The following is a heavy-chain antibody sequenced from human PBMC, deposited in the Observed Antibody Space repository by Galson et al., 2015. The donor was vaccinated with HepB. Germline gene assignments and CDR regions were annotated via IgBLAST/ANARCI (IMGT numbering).Heavy chain of an antibody. J-gene: IGHJ3*02. CDR1: GFTFSSYA. CDR3: ASRVSGSYLSAFDI. V-gene: IGHV3-30*04. D-gene: IGHD1-26*01. Sequence: SLRLSCAASGFTFSSYAMHWVRQAPGKGLEWVAVISYDGSNKYYADSVKGRFTISRDNSKNTLYLQMNSLRAEDTAVYYCASRVSGSYLSAFDIWAKGQWSPSLQ. CDR2: ISYDGSNK.